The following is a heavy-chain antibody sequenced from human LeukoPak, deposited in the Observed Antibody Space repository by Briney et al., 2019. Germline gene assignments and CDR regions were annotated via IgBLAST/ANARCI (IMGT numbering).Heavy chain of an antibody. J-gene: IGHJ4*02. Sequence: GGPLRLSCAASGVTFSSYAMSGVRQAPGKGLGWGSAIIDSGGSTYYADSVKGRFTISIDNSNNTLYLQTNSLRAEDAAVYYCANGDSSSFDYWGQGTLVTVSS. CDR2: IIDSGGST. D-gene: IGHD6-13*01. V-gene: IGHV3-23*01. CDR1: GVTFSSYA. CDR3: ANGDSSSFDY.